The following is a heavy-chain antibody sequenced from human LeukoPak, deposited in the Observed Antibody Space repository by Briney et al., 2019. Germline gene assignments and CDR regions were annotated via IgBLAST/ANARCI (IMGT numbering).Heavy chain of an antibody. CDR1: GYTFTSYD. J-gene: IGHJ4*02. CDR3: ATKPYCSSTSCYDYFDY. V-gene: IGHV1-8*03. CDR2: MNPNSGNT. Sequence: ASVKVSCKASGYTFTSYDINWVRQATGQGLEWMGWMNPNSGNTGYAQKFQGRVTITRNTSISTAYMELRSLRSEDTAVYYCATKPYCSSTSCYDYFDYWGQGTLVTVSS. D-gene: IGHD2-2*01.